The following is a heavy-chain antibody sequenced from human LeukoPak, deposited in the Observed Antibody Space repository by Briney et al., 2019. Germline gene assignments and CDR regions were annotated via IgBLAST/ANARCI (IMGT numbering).Heavy chain of an antibody. CDR3: AIRSPMATPND. CDR2: IYYSGST. CDR1: DGSISSSSYY. V-gene: IGHV4-39*01. D-gene: IGHD5-24*01. Sequence: SETLSLTCTVSDGSISSSSYYWGWIRQPPGKGLEWIGSIYYSGSTYYNPSLKSRVTISVDTSKNQFSLKLSSVTAADTAVYYCAIRSPMATPNDWDQGTLVTVSS. J-gene: IGHJ4*02.